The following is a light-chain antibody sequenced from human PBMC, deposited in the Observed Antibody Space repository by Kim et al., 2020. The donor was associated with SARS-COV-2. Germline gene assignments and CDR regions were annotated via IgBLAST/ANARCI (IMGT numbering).Light chain of an antibody. CDR2: DVS. CDR1: SSDVGAYTS. J-gene: IGLJ1*01. V-gene: IGLV2-11*01. CDR3: CSYAGSYTSG. Sequence: QSALTQPRSVSGSPGQSVTISCTGTSSDVGAYTSVSWFQQHPDKAPKLMICDVSKRPSGVPDRFSGSKSGNTASLTISGLQAEDEADYYCCSYAGSYTSGFGTGTKVTVL.